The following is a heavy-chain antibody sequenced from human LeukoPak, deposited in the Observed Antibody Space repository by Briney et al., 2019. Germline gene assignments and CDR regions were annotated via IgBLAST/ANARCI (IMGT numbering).Heavy chain of an antibody. D-gene: IGHD4-23*01. Sequence: GGSLRLSCAASGFTFSSYAMSWVRQAPGKGLEWVSAISGSGGSTYYADSVRGRFTISRDNSKNTLYLQVNSLRAEDTAVYYCAKDPNYGGNSPHSFDYWGQGTLVTVSS. J-gene: IGHJ4*02. CDR3: AKDPNYGGNSPHSFDY. V-gene: IGHV3-23*01. CDR1: GFTFSSYA. CDR2: ISGSGGST.